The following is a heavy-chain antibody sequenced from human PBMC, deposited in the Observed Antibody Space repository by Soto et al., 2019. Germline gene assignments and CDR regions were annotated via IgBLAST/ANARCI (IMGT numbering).Heavy chain of an antibody. CDR2: IYSGGST. D-gene: IGHD3-22*01. CDR3: ARDGYYYDSSGYYYSGMDF. J-gene: IGHJ6*02. Sequence: EVQLVETGGGLIQPGGSLRLSCAASGFTVSSNYMSWVRQAPGKGLEWVSVIYSGGSTYYADSVKGRFTISRDNSKNTLYLKMDSLRAEDTAVYYCARDGYYYDSSGYYYSGMDFWGQGTTVTVSS. V-gene: IGHV3-53*02. CDR1: GFTVSSNY.